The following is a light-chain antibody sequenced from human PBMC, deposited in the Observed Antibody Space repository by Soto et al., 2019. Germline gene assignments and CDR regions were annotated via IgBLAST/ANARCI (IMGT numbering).Light chain of an antibody. CDR2: GES. V-gene: IGKV3-20*01. CDR3: QHYGSSPTLT. J-gene: IGKJ4*01. CDR1: QSVSSTF. Sequence: EFVLTQSPGTLSLSPGERATLSCRASQSVSSTFLAWYQQKPGQAPRLLIYGESTTGTAIPDRFSGSGSGSDFTLTISRLEPEDFAVYYCQHYGSSPTLTFGGGTKVEIK.